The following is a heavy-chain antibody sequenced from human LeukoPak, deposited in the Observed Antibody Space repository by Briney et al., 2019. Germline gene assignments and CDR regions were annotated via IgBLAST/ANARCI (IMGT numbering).Heavy chain of an antibody. CDR2: ISYDGSNK. D-gene: IGHD4/OR15-4a*01. CDR1: GFTFSSYA. CDR3: ARLGAGLGS. Sequence: GRSLRLSCAASGFTFSSYAMHWVRQAPGKGLEWVAVISYDGSNKYYADSVKGRFTISRDNSKNTLYLQMNSLRVDDTAVYYCARLGAGLGSWGQGTLVTVSS. V-gene: IGHV3-30-3*01. J-gene: IGHJ4*02.